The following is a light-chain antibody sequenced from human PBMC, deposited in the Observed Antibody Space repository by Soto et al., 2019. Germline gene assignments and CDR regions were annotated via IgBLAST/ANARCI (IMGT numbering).Light chain of an antibody. CDR1: QSVSSY. CDR2: DAS. V-gene: IGKV3-11*01. Sequence: EIVLTQSPATLSLSPGERATLSCRASQSVSSYLAWYQQKPGQAPRLLIYDASNRATGIPARCSGSGSGTDFTLTISSLEPEDLAVYYCQQRSNAPPYTFGQGTKLEIK. CDR3: QQRSNAPPYT. J-gene: IGKJ2*01.